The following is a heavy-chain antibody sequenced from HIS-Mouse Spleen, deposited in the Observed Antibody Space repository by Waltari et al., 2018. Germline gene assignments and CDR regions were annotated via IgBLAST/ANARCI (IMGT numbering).Heavy chain of an antibody. J-gene: IGHJ4*02. CDR1: GDSVSSNSAA. CDR2: TYYRSKWYN. V-gene: IGHV6-1*01. CDR3: ARAEPSSGWYGLDY. Sequence: QTLSLTCAISGDSVSSNSAAWNWIRQSPSRGLEWLGRTYYRSKWYNDYAVSVKSRITINPDTSKNQFSLQLNSVTPEDTAVYYCARAEPSSGWYGLDYWGQGTLVTVSS. D-gene: IGHD6-19*01.